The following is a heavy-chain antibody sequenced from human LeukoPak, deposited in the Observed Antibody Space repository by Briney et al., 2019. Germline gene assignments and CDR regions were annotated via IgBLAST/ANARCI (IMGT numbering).Heavy chain of an antibody. D-gene: IGHD6-13*01. CDR3: ASSGGSSWYRGTNWFDP. Sequence: ASVKVSCKASGYTFTSYDINWVRQATGQGLEWMGWMNPNSGNTGYAQKFQGRVTMTRNTSISTAYMELSSLGSEDTAVYYCASSGGSSWYRGTNWFDPWGQGTLVTVSS. J-gene: IGHJ5*02. CDR2: MNPNSGNT. V-gene: IGHV1-8*01. CDR1: GYTFTSYD.